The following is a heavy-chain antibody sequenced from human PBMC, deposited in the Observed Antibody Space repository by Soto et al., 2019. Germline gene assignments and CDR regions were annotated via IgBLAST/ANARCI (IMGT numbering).Heavy chain of an antibody. J-gene: IGHJ6*02. Sequence: QVPLVESGGGVVQPGRSLRLSCAASGFTFSSYGMHWVRQAPGKGLEWVAVIWYDGSNKYYADSVKGRFTISRDNSKNTLYLQMNSLRAEDTAVYYCARDKGNYDFWSGYLPTYGMDVWGQGTTVTVSS. D-gene: IGHD3-3*01. CDR3: ARDKGNYDFWSGYLPTYGMDV. CDR2: IWYDGSNK. V-gene: IGHV3-33*01. CDR1: GFTFSSYG.